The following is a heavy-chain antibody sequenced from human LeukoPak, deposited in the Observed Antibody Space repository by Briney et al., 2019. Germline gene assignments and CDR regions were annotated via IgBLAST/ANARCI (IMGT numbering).Heavy chain of an antibody. J-gene: IGHJ5*02. Sequence: ASVKVSCKASGYTFTSYDINWVRQATGQGLEGMGWMNPNSGNTGYAQKFQGRVTMTRNTSISTAYMELSSLRSEDTAVYYCARGRGDWNYEGVWFDPWGQGTLVTVSS. V-gene: IGHV1-8*01. CDR1: GYTFTSYD. CDR2: MNPNSGNT. CDR3: ARGRGDWNYEGVWFDP. D-gene: IGHD1-7*01.